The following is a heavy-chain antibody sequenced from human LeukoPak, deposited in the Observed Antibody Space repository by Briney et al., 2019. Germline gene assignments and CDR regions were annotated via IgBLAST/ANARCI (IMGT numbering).Heavy chain of an antibody. D-gene: IGHD1-26*01. CDR2: IWCDGSNK. Sequence: GRSLRLSCAASGFTFSRYGMHWVRQAPGKGLEWVAVIWCDGSNKYYVDSVKGRFTISRDNSKNTLYLQMNSLRAEDTAVYYCARDAGSYYFHYWGQGTLVTVSS. CDR3: ARDAGSYYFHY. V-gene: IGHV3-33*01. J-gene: IGHJ4*02. CDR1: GFTFSRYG.